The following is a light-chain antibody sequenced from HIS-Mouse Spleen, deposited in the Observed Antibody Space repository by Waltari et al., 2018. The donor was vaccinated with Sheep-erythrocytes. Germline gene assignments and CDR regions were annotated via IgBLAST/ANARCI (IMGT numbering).Light chain of an antibody. CDR3: CSYAGSYNHV. CDR1: SSDVGGYNY. J-gene: IGLJ1*01. Sequence: QSALTQPRSVSGSPGQSVTISCTGTSSDVGGYNYVPWYQQHPGKAPKLMIYDVSKRPSGVPDRFSGSKSGNTASLTISGLQAEDEADYYCCSYAGSYNHVFATGPRSPS. V-gene: IGLV2-11*01. CDR2: DVS.